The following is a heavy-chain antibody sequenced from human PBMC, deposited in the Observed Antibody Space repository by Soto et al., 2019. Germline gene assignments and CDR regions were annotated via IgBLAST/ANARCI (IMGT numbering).Heavy chain of an antibody. Sequence: ESGGGVVPPGRSLRLSCAASGFTFSSYAMHWVRQAPGKGLEWVAVISYDGSNKYYADSVKGRFTISRDNSKNTLYLQMNSLRAEDTAVYYCARVGRLHYFDYWGQGTLLTVSS. CDR2: ISYDGSNK. CDR3: ARVGRLHYFDY. V-gene: IGHV3-30-3*01. D-gene: IGHD4-17*01. J-gene: IGHJ4*02. CDR1: GFTFSSYA.